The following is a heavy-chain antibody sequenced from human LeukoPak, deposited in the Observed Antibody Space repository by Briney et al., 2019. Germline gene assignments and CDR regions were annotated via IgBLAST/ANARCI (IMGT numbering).Heavy chain of an antibody. Sequence: GGSLRLSCAASGFTFSTYAMSWVRQAPGTGLEWVSGISSSGGSTYYADSVKGHFTISRNNSKNTLYLQMNSLRAEDTAVYYCAKIGHSGGSDYWGQGTLVTVSS. D-gene: IGHD5-12*01. CDR1: GFTFSTYA. J-gene: IGHJ4*02. CDR2: ISSSGGST. V-gene: IGHV3-23*01. CDR3: AKIGHSGGSDY.